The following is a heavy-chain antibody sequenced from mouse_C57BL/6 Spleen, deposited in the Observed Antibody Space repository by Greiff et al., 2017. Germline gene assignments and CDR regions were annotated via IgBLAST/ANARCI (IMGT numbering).Heavy chain of an antibody. Sequence: EVKLMESGGGLVQPGGSMKLSCVASGFTFSNYWMNWVRQSPEKGLEWVAQIRLKSDNYATHYAESVKGRFTISRDDSKSSVYLQMNNLRAEDTGIYYCTGYGSSYEGYFDVWGTGTTVTVSS. V-gene: IGHV6-3*01. J-gene: IGHJ1*03. CDR2: IRLKSDNYAT. CDR1: GFTFSNYW. CDR3: TGYGSSYEGYFDV. D-gene: IGHD1-1*01.